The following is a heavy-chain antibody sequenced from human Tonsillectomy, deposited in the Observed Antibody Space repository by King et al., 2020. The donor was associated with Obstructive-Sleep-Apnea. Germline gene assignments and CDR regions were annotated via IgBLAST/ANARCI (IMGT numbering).Heavy chain of an antibody. Sequence: VQLVESGGGVVQPGRSLRLSCAASGFTFSYFAMHWVRQAPGKGLEWVAAISYDGSNKYYADSVKDRFTISRDNSKNTLYLQMNSLRAEDTAVYYCARDVSGNDVDYYYGMDVWGQGTTVTVSS. CDR3: ARDVSGNDVDYYYGMDV. J-gene: IGHJ6*02. CDR1: GFTFSYFA. CDR2: ISYDGSNK. D-gene: IGHD5-12*01. V-gene: IGHV3-30*04.